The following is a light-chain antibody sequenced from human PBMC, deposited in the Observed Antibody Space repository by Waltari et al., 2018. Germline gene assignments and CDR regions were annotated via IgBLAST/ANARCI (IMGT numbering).Light chain of an antibody. V-gene: IGKV1-5*03. Sequence: CLARQIVNRWLAWYQQKPGKAPKFLISKASALQNGVAPRFSGGGSGTEFTLTISNLQPDDSSTYYCQQYEAFPVTFGQGTKVEIK. CDR3: QQYEAFPVT. J-gene: IGKJ1*01. CDR1: QIVNRW. CDR2: KAS.